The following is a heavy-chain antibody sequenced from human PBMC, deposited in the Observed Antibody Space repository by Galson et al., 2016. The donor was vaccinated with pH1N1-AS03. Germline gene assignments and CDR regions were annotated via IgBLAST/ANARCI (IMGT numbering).Heavy chain of an antibody. D-gene: IGHD1-14*01. J-gene: IGHJ3*02. CDR2: IIPSLDVP. Sequence: SVKVSCKASGGTFSSYVINWARQAPGQGLEWMGRIIPSLDVPNYAQKFQGRVTITADKSTRTAYMELSSLRSEDTAVYYCARDSTITGTTEDDALDIWGQGTMVIVSS. CDR1: GGTFSSYV. CDR3: ARDSTITGTTEDDALDI. V-gene: IGHV1-69*04.